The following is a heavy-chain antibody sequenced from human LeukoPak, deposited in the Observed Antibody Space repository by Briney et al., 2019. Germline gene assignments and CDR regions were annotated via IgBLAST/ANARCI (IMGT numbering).Heavy chain of an antibody. J-gene: IGHJ4*02. CDR2: INSDGGGA. CDR3: ARDLHY. Sequence: GGSLRLSCAASGFTFSSYWMHWVRQTPGKGLVWVSRINSDGGGATYADPVKGRFTISRDNAKNTLFLQMNSLRAEDTAVYYCARDLHYWGQGTLVTVSS. CDR1: GFTFSSYW. V-gene: IGHV3-74*01.